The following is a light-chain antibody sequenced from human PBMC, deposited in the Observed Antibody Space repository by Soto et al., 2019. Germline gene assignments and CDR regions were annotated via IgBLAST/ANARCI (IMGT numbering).Light chain of an antibody. J-gene: IGKJ1*01. CDR1: QSFSSRY. V-gene: IGKV3-20*01. CDR3: HQFPSSLT. CDR2: GES. Sequence: EIVLTQSPGTLSLSPGERATLSCRASQSFSSRYFAWYQQRPGQAPRLLIEGESRRATGIPDRFSGSASGTDFTLTISRLEPDDFAVYFCHQFPSSLTFGQGTKVAIK.